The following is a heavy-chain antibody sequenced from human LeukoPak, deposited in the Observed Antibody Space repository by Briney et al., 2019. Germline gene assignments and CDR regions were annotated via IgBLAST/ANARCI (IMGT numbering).Heavy chain of an antibody. CDR1: GFTFSRYS. CDR3: VKNVYTSGWDHPDY. CDR2: ISTSGDST. J-gene: IGHJ4*02. V-gene: IGHV3-64D*09. Sequence: GGFLRLSCSASGFTFSRYSMHWVRQAPGKGLEYVSGISTSGDSTNYADSVKGRFTISGDNSKNTLYLQMSSLRAEDTAVYYCVKNVYTSGWDHPDYWGPGTLVTVSS. D-gene: IGHD6-19*01.